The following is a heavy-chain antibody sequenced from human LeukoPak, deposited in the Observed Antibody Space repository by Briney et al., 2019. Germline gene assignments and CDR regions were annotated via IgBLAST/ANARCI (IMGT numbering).Heavy chain of an antibody. CDR1: GFTFSSYG. D-gene: IGHD5-18*01. J-gene: IGHJ4*02. Sequence: GRSLRLSCAASGFTFSSYGMHWVRQAPGKGLEWVAVIWYDGSNKYYADSVKGRFTISRDNSKNTLYLQMNSLRAEDTAVYYCARGTADTAMVTFDYWGQGTLVTVSS. CDR3: ARGTADTAMVTFDY. CDR2: IWYDGSNK. V-gene: IGHV3-33*01.